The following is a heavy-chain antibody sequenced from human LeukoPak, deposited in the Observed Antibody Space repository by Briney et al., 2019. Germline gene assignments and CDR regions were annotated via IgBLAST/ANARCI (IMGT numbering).Heavy chain of an antibody. V-gene: IGHV3-53*01. CDR1: GIIFRDAW. CDR2: IYSGGST. Sequence: PGGSLRLSCVVSGIIFRDAWMNWVRQAPGKGLEWVSVIYSGGSTYYADSVKGRLTISRDNSENTLYLQIDSLRDEDTAVYYRARAAAAAGTFGYWGQGTLVTVSS. J-gene: IGHJ4*02. D-gene: IGHD6-13*01. CDR3: ARAAAAAGTFGY.